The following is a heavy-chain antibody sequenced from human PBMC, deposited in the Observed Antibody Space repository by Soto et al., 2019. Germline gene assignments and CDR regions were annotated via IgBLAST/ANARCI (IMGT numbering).Heavy chain of an antibody. CDR1: GGSFSGNY. CDR3: ARGNFYYGMDV. J-gene: IGHJ6*02. CDR2: FSDSGST. V-gene: IGHV4-34*01. Sequence: SLTCAVSGGSFSGNYWTWIRQPPGKGLEWIGEFSDSGSTNYNPSLKSRVTISEDMSKSQFSLKLSSVTAADTAVYYCARGNFYYGMDVWGQGTTVTVS.